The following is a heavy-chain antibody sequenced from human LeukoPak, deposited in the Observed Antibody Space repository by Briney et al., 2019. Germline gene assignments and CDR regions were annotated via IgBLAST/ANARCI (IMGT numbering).Heavy chain of an antibody. CDR2: IRSKPYGGTT. CDR3: TTGSATGTGSGY. J-gene: IGHJ4*02. V-gene: IGHV3-49*04. CDR1: GFTFGDYV. D-gene: IGHD6-13*01. Sequence: HSGGSLRLSCTASGFTFGDYVMSWVRQAPGKGLEWVGFIRSKPYGGTTEYAASVKGRFIISRDDSKTIAYLQMNSLKSEDTAVYYCTTGSATGTGSGYWGQGTLVTVSS.